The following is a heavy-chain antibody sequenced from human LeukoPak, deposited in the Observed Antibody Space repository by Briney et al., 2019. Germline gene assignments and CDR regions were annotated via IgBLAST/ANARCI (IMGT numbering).Heavy chain of an antibody. V-gene: IGHV3-23*01. CDR2: ISGSGGST. CDR1: GFTFSSYS. J-gene: IGHJ4*02. Sequence: GGSLRLSCAASGFTFSSYSMNWVRQAPGKGLEWVSAISGSGGSTYYADSVKGRFTISRDNSKNTLYLQMNSLRAEDTAVYYCAKGVYSGWYYFDYWGQGTLVTVSS. D-gene: IGHD5-12*01. CDR3: AKGVYSGWYYFDY.